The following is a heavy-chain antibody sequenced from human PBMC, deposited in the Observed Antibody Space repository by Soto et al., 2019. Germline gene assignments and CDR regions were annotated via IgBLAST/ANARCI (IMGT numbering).Heavy chain of an antibody. CDR1: GGSFSGYY. Sequence: SETLSLTCAVYGGSFSGYYWSWIRQPPGKGLEWIGEINHSGSTNYNPSLKSRVTISVDTSKNQFSLKLSSVTAADTTVYYCARGLRYFDWLGYWGQGTLVTVSS. D-gene: IGHD3-9*01. CDR3: ARGLRYFDWLGY. J-gene: IGHJ4*02. CDR2: INHSGST. V-gene: IGHV4-34*01.